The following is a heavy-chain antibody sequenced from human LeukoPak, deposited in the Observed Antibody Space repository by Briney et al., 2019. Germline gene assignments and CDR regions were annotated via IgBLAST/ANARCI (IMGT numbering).Heavy chain of an antibody. CDR3: AREYDY. J-gene: IGHJ4*01. Sequence: SETLSLTCTVSGGSISSNNYYWGWIRQPPGKGLEWIGSIYYSGSTYYNPSLKSRVTISLDTSKHQFSLTLNSVTAADTAVYYCAREYDYWGLGTLVTVSS. CDR2: IYYSGST. CDR1: GGSISSNNYY. V-gene: IGHV4-39*07.